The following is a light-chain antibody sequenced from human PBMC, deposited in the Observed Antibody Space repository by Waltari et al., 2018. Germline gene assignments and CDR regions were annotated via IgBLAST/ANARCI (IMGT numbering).Light chain of an antibody. V-gene: IGKV3-15*01. CDR1: QSIGDN. CDR2: SAS. CDR3: QQCYDWPPYT. J-gene: IGKJ2*01. Sequence: EIVVTQSPATLSVSPGERATLYCRASQSIGDNLAWYQQKPGQAPKLLIFSASARLPGIPDRFSGSGSGTQFTLTISSLQSEDCAVYYCQQCYDWPPYTFGQGTKLEI.